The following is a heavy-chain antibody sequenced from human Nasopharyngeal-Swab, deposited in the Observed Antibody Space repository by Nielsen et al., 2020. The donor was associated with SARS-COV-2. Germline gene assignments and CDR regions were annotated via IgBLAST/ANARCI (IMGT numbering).Heavy chain of an antibody. V-gene: IGHV3-21*01. CDR2: ISSSSSYM. CDR3: ARERRDFSSTSYSLRY. Sequence: GGSLRLSCAASGFTFSSYSMNWVRQAPGKGLEWVSSISSSSSYMYYADSVKGRFTISRDNAKNSLYLQMNSLRAEDTAVYYCARERRDFSSTSYSLRYWGQGTLVTVSS. D-gene: IGHD2-2*01. CDR1: GFTFSSYS. J-gene: IGHJ4*02.